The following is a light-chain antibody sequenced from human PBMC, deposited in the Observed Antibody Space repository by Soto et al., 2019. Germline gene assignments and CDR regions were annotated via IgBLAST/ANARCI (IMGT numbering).Light chain of an antibody. CDR2: TAS. CDR3: LQHYVYPWS. CDR1: QGMSNY. J-gene: IGKJ1*01. V-gene: IGKV1-17*03. Sequence: DIQMTQSPSAMSASVGDRVTITCRASQGMSNYLSWFQQKPGKVPKRLIYTASSLQSGVPSRFSGSGSGTEFVLTISSLQPEDSATYYGLQHYVYPWSFGQGTKVEI.